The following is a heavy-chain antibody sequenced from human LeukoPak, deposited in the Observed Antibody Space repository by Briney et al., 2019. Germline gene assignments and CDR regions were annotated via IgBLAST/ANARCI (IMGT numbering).Heavy chain of an antibody. V-gene: IGHV1-18*01. J-gene: IGHJ6*03. CDR3: ARARPGAAAYYYYYMDV. Sequence: ASVKVSCKASGYTFTSYGISWVRQAPGQGLEWMGWISAYNGNTNYAQKLQGRVTMTTDTSTSTAYMELRSLRSDDTAVYYCARARPGAAAYYYYYMDVWGKGTTVTVSS. D-gene: IGHD6-13*01. CDR1: GYTFTSYG. CDR2: ISAYNGNT.